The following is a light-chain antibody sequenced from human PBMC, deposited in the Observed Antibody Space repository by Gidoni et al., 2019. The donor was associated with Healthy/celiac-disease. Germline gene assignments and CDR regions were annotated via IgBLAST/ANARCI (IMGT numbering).Light chain of an antibody. CDR2: YDS. Sequence: SYVLTQPPSVSVAPGKTARITCGGNNIGSKSGHWYQQKPGQAPVLGIYYDSDRPSGIPERFSGSNSGNTATLTISRVEAGDEADYYCQVWDSSSDHVVFGGGTKLTVL. CDR3: QVWDSSSDHVV. J-gene: IGLJ2*01. CDR1: NIGSKS. V-gene: IGLV3-21*04.